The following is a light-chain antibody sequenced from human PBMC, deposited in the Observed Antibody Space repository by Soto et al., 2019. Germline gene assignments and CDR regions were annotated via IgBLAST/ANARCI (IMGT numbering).Light chain of an antibody. Sequence: QAVLTQPRSASGTPGRMVTISCCRSSSNIASNYVYWYQQLPGNAPKLLLYDDNKRPSGIPDRFSGSKSGKSATLGITGFQTGDEADYYCGSWDSSLSAYVFGTGTKV. J-gene: IGLJ1*01. V-gene: IGLV1-51*01. CDR2: DDN. CDR1: SSNIASNY. CDR3: GSWDSSLSAYV.